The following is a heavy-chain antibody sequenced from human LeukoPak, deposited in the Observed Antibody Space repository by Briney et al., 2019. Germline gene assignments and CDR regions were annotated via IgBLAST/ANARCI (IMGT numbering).Heavy chain of an antibody. D-gene: IGHD2-15*01. CDR2: IYSGGST. CDR1: GFTVSSNY. J-gene: IGHJ4*02. Sequence: QSGGSLRLSCAASGFTVSSNYMSWVRQAPGKGLEWVSVIYSGGSTYYAGSVKGRFTISRDNSKNTLYLQMNSLRAEDTAVYYCARDQCSGGSCYEGAFDYWGQGTLVTVSS. V-gene: IGHV3-66*02. CDR3: ARDQCSGGSCYEGAFDY.